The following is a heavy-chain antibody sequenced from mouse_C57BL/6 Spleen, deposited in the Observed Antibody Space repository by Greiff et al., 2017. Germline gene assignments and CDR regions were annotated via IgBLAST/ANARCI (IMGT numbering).Heavy chain of an antibody. CDR2: IYPGDGDT. V-gene: IGHV1-80*01. D-gene: IGHD3-3*01. CDR1: GYAFSSYW. Sequence: VKLVESGAELVKPGASVKISCKASGYAFSSYWMNWVKQRPGKGLEWIGQIYPGDGDTNYNGKFKGTATLTADKSSSTAYMQLSSLTSEDSAVYFCARSGAGSEYYAMDYWGQGTSVTVSS. CDR3: ARSGAGSEYYAMDY. J-gene: IGHJ4*01.